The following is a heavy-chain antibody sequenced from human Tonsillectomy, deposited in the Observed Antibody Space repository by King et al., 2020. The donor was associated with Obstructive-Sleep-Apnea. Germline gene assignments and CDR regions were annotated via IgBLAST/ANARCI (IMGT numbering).Heavy chain of an antibody. V-gene: IGHV1-8*01. J-gene: IGHJ3*02. CDR2: MNPNSGNT. Sequence: QLVQSGAEVKKPGASVKVSCKASGYTFTSYDINWVRQATGQGLEWMGWMNPNSGNTGYAQKFQGRVTMTRNTSISTAYMELSSLRSEDTAVYYCARGLLWFGESSLDDAFDIWGQGTMVTVSS. D-gene: IGHD3-10*01. CDR3: ARGLLWFGESSLDDAFDI. CDR1: GYTFTSYD.